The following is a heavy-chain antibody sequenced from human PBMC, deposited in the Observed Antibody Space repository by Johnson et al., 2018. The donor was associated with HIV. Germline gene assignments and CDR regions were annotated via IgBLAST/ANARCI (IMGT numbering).Heavy chain of an antibody. Sequence: EVQLVESGGGLIQPGGSLRLSCAASGFTVSSNYMSWVRQAPGKGLEWVSLIYSGGRTYYADSVKGRFTISRDNSKNTLYLQMNTRRAEDTGVYYGAREAGAFGIWGQGTTVTVSP. CDR3: AREAGAFGI. CDR1: GFTVSSNY. J-gene: IGHJ3*02. CDR2: IYSGGRT. V-gene: IGHV3-53*01.